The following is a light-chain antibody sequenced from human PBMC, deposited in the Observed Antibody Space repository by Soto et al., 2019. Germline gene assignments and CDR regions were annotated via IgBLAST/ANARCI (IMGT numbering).Light chain of an antibody. J-gene: IGKJ1*01. CDR1: QSVSNNY. CDR3: QQYGSSGT. V-gene: IGKV3-20*01. Sequence: KPYPEHPSVAPGERATPSCRASQSVSNNYLAWYQQKPGQAPRLLIYGASNRATGIPDRFSGSGSGTDFTLTISRLEPEDFAVYYCQQYGSSGTFGQGTKVDI. CDR2: GAS.